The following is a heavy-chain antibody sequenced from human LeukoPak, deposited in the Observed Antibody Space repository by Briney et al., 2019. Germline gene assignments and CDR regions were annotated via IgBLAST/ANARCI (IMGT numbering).Heavy chain of an antibody. Sequence: GASVKVSCKASGGTFSSYAISWVRQAPGQGLEWMGGIIPIFGTASYAQKFQGRVTITADESTSTAYMELSSLRSEDTAVYYCARDVLEYQLPYNDAFDIWGQGAMVTVSS. CDR3: ARDVLEYQLPYNDAFDI. CDR2: IIPIFGTA. CDR1: GGTFSSYA. V-gene: IGHV1-69*13. J-gene: IGHJ3*02. D-gene: IGHD2-2*01.